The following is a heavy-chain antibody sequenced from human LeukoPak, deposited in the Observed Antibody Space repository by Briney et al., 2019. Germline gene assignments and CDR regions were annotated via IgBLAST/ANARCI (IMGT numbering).Heavy chain of an antibody. CDR3: ARDRGLVRHTNWLDP. CDR2: INTVNSNP. D-gene: IGHD3-10*01. Sequence: ASVKVSCKTLGYSFTHYGISWVRQAPRQGLEWLGRINTVNSNPEIEQKFQDRVTVTTDKSTATAYMELKNLTSDDTAVYYCARDRGLVRHTNWLDPWGQGTLVTVSS. J-gene: IGHJ5*02. V-gene: IGHV1-18*01. CDR1: GYSFTHYG.